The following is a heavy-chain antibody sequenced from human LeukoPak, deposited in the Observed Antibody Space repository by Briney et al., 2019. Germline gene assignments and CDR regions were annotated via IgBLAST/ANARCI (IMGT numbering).Heavy chain of an antibody. CDR1: GGSFSGYY. Sequence: PSETLSLTCAVYGGSFSGYYWSWIRQPPGKGLEWIGEINHSGSTNYNPSLKSRVTISVDTSKNQFSLKLSSVTAADTAVYYCARGQFDIPASDAFDIWGQGTMVTVSS. D-gene: IGHD2-21*01. V-gene: IGHV4-34*01. CDR3: ARGQFDIPASDAFDI. CDR2: INHSGST. J-gene: IGHJ3*02.